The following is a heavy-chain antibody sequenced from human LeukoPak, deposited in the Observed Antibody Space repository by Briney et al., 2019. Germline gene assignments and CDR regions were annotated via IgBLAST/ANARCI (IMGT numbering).Heavy chain of an antibody. D-gene: IGHD4-17*01. CDR2: TWYKSKWYN. Sequence: SQTLSLTCAISGDSVSNNAVAWNWIRQSSSRGLEWLGRTWYKSKWYNAYAVSVKSRITINPDTSKNQFSLKLSSVTATDTAVYYCASLSTVTQGYFASWGQGTLVTVSS. CDR1: GDSVSNNAVA. CDR3: ASLSTVTQGYFAS. V-gene: IGHV6-1*01. J-gene: IGHJ4*02.